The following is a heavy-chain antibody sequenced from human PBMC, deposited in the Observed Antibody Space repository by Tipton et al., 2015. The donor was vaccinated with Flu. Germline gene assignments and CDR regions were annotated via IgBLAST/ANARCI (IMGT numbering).Heavy chain of an antibody. J-gene: IGHJ6*02. V-gene: IGHV1-46*01. CDR1: GYTFTNFY. CDR2: INPSGGST. D-gene: IGHD4-11*01. CDR3: ARAVSMTTITNSKYYYYYYGMDV. Sequence: QVQLVQSGVEVKKPGASVKVSRKASGYTFTNFYMHWVRQAPGQGLEWMGLINPSGGSTTYAQKFQGRVTMTRDTSTSTVYMELNSLRSEDTAVYYCARAVSMTTITNSKYYYYYYGMDVWGQGTTVTVSS.